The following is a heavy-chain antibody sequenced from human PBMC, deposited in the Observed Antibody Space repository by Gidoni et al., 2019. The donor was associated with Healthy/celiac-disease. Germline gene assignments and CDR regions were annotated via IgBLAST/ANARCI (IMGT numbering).Heavy chain of an antibody. V-gene: IGHV4-34*01. CDR1: GGSFSGYY. Sequence: QVQLQQWGAGLLKPSETLSLTCAVYGGSFSGYYWSWIRQPPGKGLEWIGEINHSGSTNYNPSLKSRVTISVDTSKNQFSLKLSSVTAADTAVYYCARTFLHRAFDYWGQGTLVTVSS. CDR2: INHSGST. D-gene: IGHD3-16*01. J-gene: IGHJ4*02. CDR3: ARTFLHRAFDY.